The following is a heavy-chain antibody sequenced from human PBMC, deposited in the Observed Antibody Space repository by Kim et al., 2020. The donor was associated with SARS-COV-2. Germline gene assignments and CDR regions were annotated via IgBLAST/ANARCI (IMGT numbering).Heavy chain of an antibody. Sequence: SETLSLTCTVSGGSISSGDYYWSWIRQPPGKGLEWIGYIYYSGSTYYNPSLKSRVTISVDTSKNQFSLKLSSVTAADTAVYYCARGRGPRGWFDPWGQGTLVTVSS. CDR3: ARGRGPRGWFDP. CDR2: IYYSGST. V-gene: IGHV4-30-4*01. J-gene: IGHJ5*02. CDR1: GGSISSGDYY.